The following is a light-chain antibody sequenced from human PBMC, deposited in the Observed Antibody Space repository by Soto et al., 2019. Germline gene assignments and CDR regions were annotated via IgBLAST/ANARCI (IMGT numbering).Light chain of an antibody. CDR3: MQALQTPFT. CDR2: LGS. Sequence: DIVMTQSPLSLPVTPGEPASISCRSSQSLLHSNGYNYLDWYLQKPGQSPQLLIYLGSNRSSGVPDRFCGSGSGTDFTLKISRLEAEDVGVYYCMQALQTPFTFGPGTKVDIK. J-gene: IGKJ3*01. CDR1: QSLLHSNGYNY. V-gene: IGKV2-28*01.